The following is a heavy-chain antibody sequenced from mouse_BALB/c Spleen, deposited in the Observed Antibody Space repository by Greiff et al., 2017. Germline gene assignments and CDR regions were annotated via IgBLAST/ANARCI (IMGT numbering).Heavy chain of an antibody. CDR1: GFTFSSYA. CDR3: ANNGNYVFAY. CDR2: ISSGGSYT. V-gene: IGHV5-9-4*01. Sequence: EVNVVESGGGLVKPGGSLKLSCAASGFTFSSYAMSWVRQSPEKRLEWVAEISSGGSYTYYPDTVTGRFTISRDNAKNTLYLEMSSLRSEDMAMYYCANNGNYVFAYWGQGTLVTVSA. J-gene: IGHJ3*01. D-gene: IGHD2-1*01.